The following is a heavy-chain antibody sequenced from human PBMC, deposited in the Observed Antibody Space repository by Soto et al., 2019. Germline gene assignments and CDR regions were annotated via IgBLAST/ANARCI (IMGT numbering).Heavy chain of an antibody. CDR1: GGSISSSNW. V-gene: IGHV4-4*02. J-gene: IGHJ4*02. CDR2: IYHSGST. D-gene: IGHD2-21*02. Sequence: SETLSLTCAVSGGSISSSNWWSWVRQPPGKGLEWIGEIYHSGSTNYNPSLKSRVTISVDKSKNQFSLKLSSVTAADTAVYYCASVGTVVTPGTDYWGQGTLVTVSS. CDR3: ASVGTVVTPGTDY.